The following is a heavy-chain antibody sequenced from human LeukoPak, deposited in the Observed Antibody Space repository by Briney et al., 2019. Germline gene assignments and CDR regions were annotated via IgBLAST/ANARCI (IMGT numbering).Heavy chain of an antibody. J-gene: IGHJ4*02. V-gene: IGHV3-7*01. Sequence: GGSPRLSCAASGFTFSTYWMSWVRQAPGKGLEWVANIKQDGSEKYYVDSVKGRFTISRDNSKNSLYLQVNSLRAEDTAVYYCARGGGRGYSSGKSDYWGQGTLVTVSS. D-gene: IGHD5-18*01. CDR1: GFTFSTYW. CDR3: ARGGGRGYSSGKSDY. CDR2: IKQDGSEK.